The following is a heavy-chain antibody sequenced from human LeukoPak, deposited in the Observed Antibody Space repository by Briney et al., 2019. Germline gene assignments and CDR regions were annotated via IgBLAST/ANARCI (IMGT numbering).Heavy chain of an antibody. CDR2: IKQDGSEK. CDR1: GFTFSSYW. Sequence: PGGSLRLSCAASGFTFSSYWTSWVRQAPGEGLEWVANIKQDGSEKYYVDSVKGRFTISRDNAKTSLYLQMNSLRAEDTAVYYCARGVGATTDAFDIWGQGTMVTVSS. V-gene: IGHV3-7*01. CDR3: ARGVGATTDAFDI. D-gene: IGHD1-26*01. J-gene: IGHJ3*02.